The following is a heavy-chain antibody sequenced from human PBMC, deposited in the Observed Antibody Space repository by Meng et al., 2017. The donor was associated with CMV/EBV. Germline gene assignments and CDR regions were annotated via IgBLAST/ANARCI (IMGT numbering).Heavy chain of an antibody. V-gene: IGHV4-34*01. CDR2: INHSGST. J-gene: IGHJ4*02. CDR1: GGSFSGYY. D-gene: IGHD3-22*01. Sequence: QGPLQQWGPDLLNPSETLFLTCAVYGGSFSGYYWSWIRQPPGKGLEWIGEINHSGSTNYNPSLKSRVTISVDTSKNQFSLKLSSVTAADTAVYYCARGGPNDSSGYYPYYFDYWGQGTLVTVSS. CDR3: ARGGPNDSSGYYPYYFDY.